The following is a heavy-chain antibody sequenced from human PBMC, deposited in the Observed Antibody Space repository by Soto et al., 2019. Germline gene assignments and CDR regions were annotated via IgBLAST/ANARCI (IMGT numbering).Heavy chain of an antibody. CDR3: AKAVPPFVVVTASDY. Sequence: PGGSLRLSCAASGFTFRNFGMHWVRQAPGKGLEWVAVISYDGTNKYYADSVKGRFTISRGNSKNTLYLQINSLRAEDTAVYYCAKAVPPFVVVTASDYWGQGTLVTVSS. D-gene: IGHD2-21*02. CDR2: ISYDGTNK. CDR1: GFTFRNFG. J-gene: IGHJ4*02. V-gene: IGHV3-30*18.